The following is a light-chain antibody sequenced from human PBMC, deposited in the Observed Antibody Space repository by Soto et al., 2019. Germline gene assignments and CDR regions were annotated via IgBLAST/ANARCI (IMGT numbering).Light chain of an antibody. CDR1: SSDIGGYNY. CDR3: SSYAVSCYAV. Sequence: QSALTQPRSVSGSPGQSVTIPCTGTSSDIGGYNYVSWYQQHPGKAPKLIIYDVIKRPSGAPDRFSGSKSGNTASLTISGLQAEDEADYYCSSYAVSCYAVFGGGTKVTVL. CDR2: DVI. V-gene: IGLV2-11*01. J-gene: IGLJ2*01.